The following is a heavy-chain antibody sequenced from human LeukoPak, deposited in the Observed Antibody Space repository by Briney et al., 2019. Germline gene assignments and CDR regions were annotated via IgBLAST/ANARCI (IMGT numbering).Heavy chain of an antibody. CDR3: ARVAMTEFGGIDY. V-gene: IGHV1-69*04. CDR1: GGTFSSYA. D-gene: IGHD2-2*01. Sequence: SVKVSCKASGGTFSSYAISWVRQAPGQGLEWMGRIIPILGIANYAQKFQGRVTITADKSTSTAYMELSSLRFEDTAVYYCARVAMTEFGGIDYWGQGTLVTVSS. CDR2: IIPILGIA. J-gene: IGHJ4*02.